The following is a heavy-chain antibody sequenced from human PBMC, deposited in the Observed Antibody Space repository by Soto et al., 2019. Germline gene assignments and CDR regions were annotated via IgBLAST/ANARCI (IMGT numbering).Heavy chain of an antibody. CDR3: ARHSNDYRKSFDS. D-gene: IGHD5-12*01. V-gene: IGHV4-59*08. J-gene: IGHJ4*02. Sequence: TLSLTCTVSGGSISGFYWSWFRQPPGKGLEWIASVYNTGSTSYSPSLKSRVTISLDTSKTQFSLKLSSVTAADSAVYFCARHSNDYRKSFDSWGQGSLVTVSS. CDR2: VYNTGST. CDR1: GGSISGFY.